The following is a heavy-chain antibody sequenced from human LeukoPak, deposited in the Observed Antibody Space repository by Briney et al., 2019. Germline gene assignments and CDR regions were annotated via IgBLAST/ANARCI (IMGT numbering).Heavy chain of an antibody. J-gene: IGHJ2*01. CDR1: GLTFTGYA. CDR2: ISSGGDAT. CDR3: ARRLVSPHWYFDL. D-gene: IGHD2-8*01. V-gene: IGHV3-23*01. Sequence: GGSLRLSCAASGLTFTGYAMNWVRQVPGKGLEWVSTISSGGDATYYAASVKGRFTISRDVSKNTLSLQMVSLRAEDTAVYYCARRLVSPHWYFDLWGRGTVVTVSS.